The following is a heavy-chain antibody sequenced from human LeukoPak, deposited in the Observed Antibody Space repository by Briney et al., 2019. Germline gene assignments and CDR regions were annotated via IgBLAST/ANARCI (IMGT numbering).Heavy chain of an antibody. V-gene: IGHV3-30*04. J-gene: IGHJ4*02. CDR1: GFTFRHYA. D-gene: IGHD3-16*01. CDR2: LSFDGAHK. CDR3: VRARAGGLDY. Sequence: PGGSLRFSCAASGFTFRHYAVHWVRQAPGRGLEWVAVLSFDGAHKYYAESVKGRFTISKDNSNNTLFLQMDSLRLEDTALYYCVRARAGGLDYWGQGTLVTVSS.